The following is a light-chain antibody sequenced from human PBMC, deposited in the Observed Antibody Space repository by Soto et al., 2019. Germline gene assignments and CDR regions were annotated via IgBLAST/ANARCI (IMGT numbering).Light chain of an antibody. CDR2: GAS. CDR1: QSISIN. J-gene: IGKJ5*01. CDR3: QQYNNWPPIT. V-gene: IGKV3-15*01. Sequence: EIMMTQSPATLSVSPGERATLSCRASQSISINLAWYQQIPGQAPRLLIYGASTRATGIPARFGGSGSGTEFTLTISSLQSEDFAVYYCQQYNNWPPITFGQGTRLEIK.